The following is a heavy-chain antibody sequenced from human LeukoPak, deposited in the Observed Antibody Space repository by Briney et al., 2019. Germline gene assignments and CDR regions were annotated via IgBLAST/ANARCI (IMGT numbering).Heavy chain of an antibody. D-gene: IGHD4-17*01. CDR1: GFTFDDYA. Sequence: GGSLRLSCEASGFTFDDYAMHWVRQAPGKGLEWVSGISWNSGSIGYADSVKGRFTISRDNAKNSLYLQMNSLRAEDTALYYCATHNSYGDYFDYWGQGTLVTVSS. CDR2: ISWNSGSI. J-gene: IGHJ4*02. CDR3: ATHNSYGDYFDY. V-gene: IGHV3-9*01.